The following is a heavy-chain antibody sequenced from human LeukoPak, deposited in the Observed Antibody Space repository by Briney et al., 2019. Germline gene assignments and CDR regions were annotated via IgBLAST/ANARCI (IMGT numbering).Heavy chain of an antibody. CDR3: AKQLGYCSDGSCYFPY. CDR2: ISNNGGYT. D-gene: IGHD2-15*01. V-gene: IGHV3-23*01. Sequence: QAWGALRLSCAASGFTFSSSAMSWVRQAPGKGLEWVSAISNNGGYTYYADSVQGRFTISRDNSKSTPCLQMNSLRAEDTAVYYCAKQLGYCSDGSCYFPYWGQGTLVTVSS. CDR1: GFTFSSSA. J-gene: IGHJ4*02.